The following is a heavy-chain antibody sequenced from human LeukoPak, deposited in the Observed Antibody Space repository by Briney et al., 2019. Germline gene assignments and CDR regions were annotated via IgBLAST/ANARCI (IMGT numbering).Heavy chain of an antibody. J-gene: IGHJ4*02. CDR1: GFTFGDYA. V-gene: IGHV3-69-1*01. Sequence: GGSLRLSWTAPGFTFGDYAMSWVRQAPGKGLGWVSYISYTNIIYYADSVKGRFTISRDNAKNSLYLQMNSLRAEDTAVYYCARRVYNSGWYIDYWGQGTLVTVSS. CDR3: ARRVYNSGWYIDY. D-gene: IGHD6-19*01. CDR2: ISYTNII.